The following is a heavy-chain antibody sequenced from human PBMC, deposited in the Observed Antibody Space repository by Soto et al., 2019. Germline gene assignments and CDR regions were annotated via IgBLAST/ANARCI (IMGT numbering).Heavy chain of an antibody. CDR3: ARGPVGGRYVPGYFDL. J-gene: IGHJ2*01. D-gene: IGHD6-19*01. Sequence: QVQLQLWGAGLLKPSETLSLTCAVYGGSISSYYWSWIRQPPGKGLEWIGEISHSGTTNYNPSLKSRVTISVDTSKNQFSLKLSSVTAADTALYYCARGPVGGRYVPGYFDLWGRGTLVTVSS. V-gene: IGHV4-34*01. CDR2: ISHSGTT. CDR1: GGSISSYY.